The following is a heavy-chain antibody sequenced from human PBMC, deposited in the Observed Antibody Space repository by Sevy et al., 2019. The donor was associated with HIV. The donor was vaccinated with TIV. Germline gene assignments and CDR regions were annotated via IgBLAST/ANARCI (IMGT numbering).Heavy chain of an antibody. Sequence: GESLKISCKGSGYTFTNYWIGWVRQMPGKGLEWMGIIYPGDSDTRYSPSFQGQVTISADKSISTAYLQWSSLKASDTAMYYCARYPIVVVPAAEYYCDYWGQGTLVTVSS. CDR2: IYPGDSDT. V-gene: IGHV5-51*01. D-gene: IGHD2-2*01. CDR3: ARYPIVVVPAAEYYCDY. CDR1: GYTFTNYW. J-gene: IGHJ4*02.